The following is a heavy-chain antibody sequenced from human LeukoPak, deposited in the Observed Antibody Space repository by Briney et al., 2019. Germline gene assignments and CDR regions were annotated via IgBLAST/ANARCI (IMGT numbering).Heavy chain of an antibody. CDR3: AREGPIVGATHLVDY. Sequence: ASVNVSFKASVYTFTDYYMHWVRQAPGQGLEWMGWINPNSGGTNYAQKFQGRVTMTRDTSISTAYMELSRLRSDDTAVYYCAREGPIVGATHLVDYWGQGTLVTVSS. V-gene: IGHV1-2*02. CDR1: VYTFTDYY. D-gene: IGHD1-26*01. CDR2: INPNSGGT. J-gene: IGHJ4*02.